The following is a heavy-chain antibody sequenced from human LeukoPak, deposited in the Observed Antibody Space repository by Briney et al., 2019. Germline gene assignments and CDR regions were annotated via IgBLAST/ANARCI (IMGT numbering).Heavy chain of an antibody. Sequence: PSETLSLTCTVSGGSISRYYWSWIRQPAGEGLEWSGRIYTSGSTNYNPSLKSRVTISVDTSKKHFSLKLMPVTAAETAVDYCATGGAPGYHRLASCGPRTPVTVSS. V-gene: IGHV4-4*07. D-gene: IGHD5-18*01. CDR2: IYTSGST. CDR1: GGSISRYY. J-gene: IGHJ5*01. CDR3: ATGGAPGYHRLAS.